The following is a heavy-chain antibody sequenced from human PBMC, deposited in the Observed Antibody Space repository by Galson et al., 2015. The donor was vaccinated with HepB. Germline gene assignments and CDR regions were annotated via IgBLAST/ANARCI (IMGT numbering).Heavy chain of an antibody. V-gene: IGHV3-11*01. CDR3: ATEKDVGSAFDY. Sequence: SLRLSCAASGLTFSDYYMNWIRQAPGKGLEWISYISSSGGTIYYADSVKGRFTISRDDAQNSLFLQMNSLRAEDTAVYYCATEKDVGSAFDYWGQGTLVTVSS. D-gene: IGHD1-26*01. CDR2: ISSSGGTI. CDR1: GLTFSDYY. J-gene: IGHJ4*02.